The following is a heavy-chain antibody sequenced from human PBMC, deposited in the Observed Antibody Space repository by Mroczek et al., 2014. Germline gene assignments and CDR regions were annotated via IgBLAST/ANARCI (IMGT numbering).Heavy chain of an antibody. V-gene: IGHV3-7*01. Sequence: SGGGLVQPGGSLRLSCAASGFTFSSYWMSWVRQAPGKGLEWVANIKQDGSEKYYVDSVKGRFTISRDNAKNSLYLQMNSLRAEDTAVYYCARDFSYGVLLGVLFTQLRPGGAFDIWGQGTMVTVSS. D-gene: IGHD3-16*01. J-gene: IGHJ3*02. CDR2: IKQDGSEK. CDR1: GFTFSSYW. CDR3: ARDFSYGVLLGVLFTQLRPGGAFDI.